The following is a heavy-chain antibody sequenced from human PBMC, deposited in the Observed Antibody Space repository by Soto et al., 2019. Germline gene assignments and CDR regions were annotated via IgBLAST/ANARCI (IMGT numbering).Heavy chain of an antibody. CDR2: VIPIYGTT. CDR3: ARPSSVSLETSYDSGVDV. D-gene: IGHD1-26*01. CDR1: GGTFSSHA. Sequence: QVQLVQSGAEVKKPGSSVNVSCKASGGTFSSHAISWVRQAPGQGLEWMGGVIPIYGTTNYALKFQGRISFTAVDCTSTVSMELNSLTSDGTAVNYGARPSSVSLETSYDSGVDVWGQGTMVIVSS. V-gene: IGHV1-69*12. J-gene: IGHJ6*02.